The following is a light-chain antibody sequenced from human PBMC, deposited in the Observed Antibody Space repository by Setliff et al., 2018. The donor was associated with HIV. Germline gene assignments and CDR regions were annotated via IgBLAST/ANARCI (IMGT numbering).Light chain of an antibody. CDR2: EVS. J-gene: IGLJ1*01. V-gene: IGLV2-14*01. CDR1: SSDVGGYNY. Sequence: QSALTQPASVSGSPGQSITISCTGTSSDVGGYNYVSWYQQHPGKAPKLMIYEVSNRPPGVSNRFSGSKSGNTASLTISGLQAEDEADYYCSSYISSSTLSYVFGTGTKVTVL. CDR3: SSYISSSTLSYV.